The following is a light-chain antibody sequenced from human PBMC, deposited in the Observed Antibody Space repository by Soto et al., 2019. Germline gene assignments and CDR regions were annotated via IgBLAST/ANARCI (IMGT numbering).Light chain of an antibody. CDR2: DVS. CDR1: SSDVGGSNY. Sequence: QSALTQPASVSGSHGQSITISCTGTSSDVGGSNYVSWYQQHPGKAPKLIIFDVSHRPSGFSNRFSGSKSGNTASLTISGLQAEDEADYYCSSYTSSSTYVFGTGTKLTVL. CDR3: SSYTSSSTYV. V-gene: IGLV2-14*03. J-gene: IGLJ1*01.